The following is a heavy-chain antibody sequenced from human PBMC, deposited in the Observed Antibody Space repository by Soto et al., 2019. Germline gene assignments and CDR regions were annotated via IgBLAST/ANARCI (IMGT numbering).Heavy chain of an antibody. V-gene: IGHV5-51*01. J-gene: IGHJ4*02. Sequence: GESPKLSCKGSGYSFSSYWIAWVRQMPGKGLEYMGIIYPGDSDTRYSPSFRGQVTISADKSISTAYLQWSSLKASDTAIYYCASTTGYSYSLTTPFYFDPWGQGTLLT. CDR2: IYPGDSDT. D-gene: IGHD5-18*01. CDR1: GYSFSSYW. CDR3: ASTTGYSYSLTTPFYFDP.